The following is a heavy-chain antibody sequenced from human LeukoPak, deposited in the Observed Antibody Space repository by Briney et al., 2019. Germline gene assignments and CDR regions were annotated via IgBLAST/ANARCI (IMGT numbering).Heavy chain of an antibody. J-gene: IGHJ3*02. CDR2: IYYSGST. V-gene: IGHV4-39*01. CDR3: ARQYYDFRSGYYPYAFDI. CDR1: GGSISSSSYY. D-gene: IGHD3-3*01. Sequence: PSETLSLTCTVSGGSISSSSYYWGWIRQPPGKGLEWIGSIYYSGSTYYNPSLKSRVTISVDTSKNQFSLKLSSVTAADTAVYYCARQYYDFRSGYYPYAFDIWGQGTMVTVSS.